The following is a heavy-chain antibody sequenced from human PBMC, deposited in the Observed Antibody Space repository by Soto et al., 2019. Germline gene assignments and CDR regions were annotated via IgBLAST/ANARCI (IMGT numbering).Heavy chain of an antibody. V-gene: IGHV3-21*01. J-gene: IGHJ3*02. CDR1: GFNFITFS. CDR2: ISASSSSI. D-gene: IGHD1-20*01. CDR3: VRDAYNRDAFDI. Sequence: DVQLVESGGGLVKPGGSLTLSCAPSGFNFITFSMNWVRQAPGKGLEWVSSISASSSSIYYAESVKGRFTVPRDNAKNSLYLQMNSLTAEDTALYYCVRDAYNRDAFDIWGQGTTVTVSS.